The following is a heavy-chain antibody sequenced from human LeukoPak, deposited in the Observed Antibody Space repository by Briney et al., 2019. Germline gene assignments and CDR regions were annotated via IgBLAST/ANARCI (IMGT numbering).Heavy chain of an antibody. V-gene: IGHV1-2*02. CDR1: GYTFTGYY. Sequence: GASVKVSCKASGYTFTGYYMHWVRQAPGQGLEWMGWINPNSGGTNYAQKFQGRVTMTRDTSISTAYMELSRLRSDDTAVYYCARDLLGYYDSSGSPIDYWGQGTLVTVSS. D-gene: IGHD3-22*01. J-gene: IGHJ4*02. CDR2: INPNSGGT. CDR3: ARDLLGYYDSSGSPIDY.